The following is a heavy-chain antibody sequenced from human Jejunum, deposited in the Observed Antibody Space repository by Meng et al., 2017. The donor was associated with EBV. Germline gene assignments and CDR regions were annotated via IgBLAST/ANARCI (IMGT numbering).Heavy chain of an antibody. D-gene: IGHD5-18*01. J-gene: IGHJ5*01. CDR1: AFSISKSGGV. CDR2: TYWDADK. CDR3: AHRGYNYAFDS. V-gene: IGHV2-5*02. Sequence: QITLKESGLTLVQPTRTLTLTCTFSAFSISKSGGVVAWFRQPPVKALEWLSLTYWDADKRYNPSLRDRITITTDTSNNQVVLTMTNMDTVDTATYFCAHRGYNYAFDSWGQGALVTVSS.